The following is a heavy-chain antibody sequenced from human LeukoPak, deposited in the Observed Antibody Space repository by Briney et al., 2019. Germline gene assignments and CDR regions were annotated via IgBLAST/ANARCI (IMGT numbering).Heavy chain of an antibody. D-gene: IGHD6-13*01. CDR3: AKDRARSSWSRDAFDI. CDR1: GGTFSSYA. J-gene: IGHJ3*02. CDR2: IIPIFGTA. V-gene: IGHV1-69*05. Sequence: GASVKVSCKASGGTFSSYAISWVRQAPGQGLEWMGGIIPIFGTANYAQKFQGRVTITTDESTSTVYMEVSSVRFEDTAVYYCAKDRARSSWSRDAFDIWGQGTVVTVSS.